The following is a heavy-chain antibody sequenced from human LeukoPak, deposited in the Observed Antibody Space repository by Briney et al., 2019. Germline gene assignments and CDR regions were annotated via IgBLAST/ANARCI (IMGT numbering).Heavy chain of an antibody. J-gene: IGHJ4*02. CDR2: INHSGST. V-gene: IGHV4-34*01. CDR1: GGSFSGYY. CDR3: AMSLSAATGGY. D-gene: IGHD6-6*01. Sequence: SETVSLSCAVYGGSFSGYYWSWIRQPPGKGLEWIGEINHSGSTNYNPSLKSRVTISVDTSKNQFSLKLSSVTAADTAVYYCAMSLSAATGGYWGQGTLVTVSS.